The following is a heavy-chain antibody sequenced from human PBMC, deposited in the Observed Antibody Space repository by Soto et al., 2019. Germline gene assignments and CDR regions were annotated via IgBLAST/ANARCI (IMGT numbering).Heavy chain of an antibody. J-gene: IGHJ3*02. V-gene: IGHV3-33*01. CDR1: GFTFSSYG. CDR2: IWYDGSNK. Sequence: QVQLVESGGGVVQPGRSLRLSCAASGFTFSSYGMHWVRQAPGKGLEWVAVIWYDGSNKYYADSVKGRFTISRDNSKNTPYLQMNSPRDEDTAVYYCARDRRSIVVVVAATQGYDAFDIWGQGTMVTVSS. D-gene: IGHD2-15*01. CDR3: ARDRRSIVVVVAATQGYDAFDI.